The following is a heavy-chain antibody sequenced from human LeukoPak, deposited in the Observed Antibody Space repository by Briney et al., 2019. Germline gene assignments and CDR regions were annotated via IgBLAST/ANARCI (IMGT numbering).Heavy chain of an antibody. Sequence: GGSLRLSCTASGFTFSRYWMTWVRQAPGKGLEWVANIKEDGSAKYYVDSMKGRFTISRDNAQNSLSLQITSLRAEDTAVYYCARDSPGYGGYSYWGQGTLVTVSS. J-gene: IGHJ4*02. CDR1: GFTFSRYW. CDR2: IKEDGSAK. D-gene: IGHD5-12*01. CDR3: ARDSPGYGGYSY. V-gene: IGHV3-7*04.